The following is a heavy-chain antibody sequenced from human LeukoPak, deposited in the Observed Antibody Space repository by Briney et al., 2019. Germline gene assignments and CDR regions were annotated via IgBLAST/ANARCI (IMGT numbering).Heavy chain of an antibody. CDR1: GGSISSYY. V-gene: IGHV4-59*12. J-gene: IGHJ4*02. CDR2: IYYSGST. D-gene: IGHD6-13*01. Sequence: SETLSLTCTVSGGSISSYYWSWIRQPPGKGLEWIGYIYYSGSTNYNPSLKSRVTISVDRSKNQFSLKLSSVTAADTAVYYCARGRSSSAFDYWGQGTLVTVSS. CDR3: ARGRSSSAFDY.